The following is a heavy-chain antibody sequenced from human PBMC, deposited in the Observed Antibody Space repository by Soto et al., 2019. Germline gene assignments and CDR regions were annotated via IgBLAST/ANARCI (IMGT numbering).Heavy chain of an antibody. D-gene: IGHD2-15*01. CDR3: ARRGRYCSGGSCYSAYYSGMDV. Sequence: SETLSLTCAVYGGSFSGYYWSWIRQPPGKGLEWIGEINHSGSTNYNPSLKSRVTISVDTPKNQFSLKLSSVTAADTAVYYCARRGRYCSGGSCYSAYYSGMDVWXQGXTVXVSS. J-gene: IGHJ6*02. CDR2: INHSGST. V-gene: IGHV4-34*01. CDR1: GGSFSGYY.